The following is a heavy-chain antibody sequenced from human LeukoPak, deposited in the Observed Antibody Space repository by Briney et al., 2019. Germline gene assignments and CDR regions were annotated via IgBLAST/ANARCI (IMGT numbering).Heavy chain of an antibody. D-gene: IGHD3-22*01. CDR3: ARVPFRSYYDSSGYCFDY. CDR1: GGSISSYY. Sequence: PSETLSLTCTVSGGSISSYYWSWIRQPPGKGLEWIGYIYYSGSTNYNPSLKSRVAISVDTSKNQFSLKLSSVTAADTAVYYCARVPFRSYYDSSGYCFDYWGQGTLVTVSS. V-gene: IGHV4-59*08. J-gene: IGHJ4*02. CDR2: IYYSGST.